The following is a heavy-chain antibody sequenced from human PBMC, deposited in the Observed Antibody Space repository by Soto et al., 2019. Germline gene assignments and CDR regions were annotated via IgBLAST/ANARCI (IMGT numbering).Heavy chain of an antibody. D-gene: IGHD1-20*01. CDR1: GFTFSSYS. CDR2: ISSSSSTI. V-gene: IGHV3-48*02. CDR3: ARIGHLDHNGLYFDY. J-gene: IGHJ4*02. Sequence: EVQLVESGGGLVQPGGSLRLSCAASGFTFSSYSMNWVRQAPGKGLEWVSYISSSSSTIYYADSVKGRFTISRANAKNSLYLQMNSLRDEDTAVYYCARIGHLDHNGLYFDYWGQGTLVTVSS.